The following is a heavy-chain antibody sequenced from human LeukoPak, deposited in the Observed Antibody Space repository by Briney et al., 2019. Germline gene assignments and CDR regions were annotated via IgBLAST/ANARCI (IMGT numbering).Heavy chain of an antibody. CDR2: IKTITAGRTT. CDR1: GFTFSDTW. Sequence: PGGSLRLSCAASGFTFSDTWMSWVRQAPGEGLEWVGRIKTITAGRTTDYAAPVKGRFTISRDDSTNTLYLQMNSLKTEDTAVYYCTTNDAFDIWGQGTMVTVSS. J-gene: IGHJ3*02. CDR3: TTNDAFDI. V-gene: IGHV3-15*01.